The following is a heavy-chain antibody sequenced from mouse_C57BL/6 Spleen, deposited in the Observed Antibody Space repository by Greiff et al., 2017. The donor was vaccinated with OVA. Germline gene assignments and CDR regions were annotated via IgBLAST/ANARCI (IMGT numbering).Heavy chain of an antibody. V-gene: IGHV5-17*01. CDR1: GFTFSDYG. CDR2: ISSGSSTI. CDR3: ARDGKGYFDY. J-gene: IGHJ2*01. Sequence: EVKLMESGGGLVKPGGSLKLSCAASGFTFSDYGMHWVRQAPEKGLEWVAYISSGSSTIYYADTVKGRFTISRDNAKTTLFLQMPSLRSEDTAMYYCARDGKGYFDYWGQGTTLTVSS. D-gene: IGHD1-1*01.